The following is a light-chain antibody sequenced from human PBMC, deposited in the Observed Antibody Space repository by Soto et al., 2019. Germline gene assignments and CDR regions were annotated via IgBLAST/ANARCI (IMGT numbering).Light chain of an antibody. V-gene: IGLV2-23*01. Sequence: QSALTQPASVSGSPGQSITISCTGTSSDVGSHNLVSWYQQHPGKAPKLMIYEGSKRPSGVSNRFSGSKSGNTASLTISGLQAEDEADYYCCSYVATNTWVFGTGTKVTVL. CDR1: SSDVGSHNL. CDR3: CSYVATNTWV. CDR2: EGS. J-gene: IGLJ1*01.